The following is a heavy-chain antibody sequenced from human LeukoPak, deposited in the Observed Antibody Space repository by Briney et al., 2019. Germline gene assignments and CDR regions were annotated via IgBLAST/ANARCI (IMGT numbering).Heavy chain of an antibody. CDR1: GFTFSSYS. V-gene: IGHV3-48*02. J-gene: IGHJ4*02. D-gene: IGHD2-21*02. CDR3: ARSTYCGGDCYPALGY. Sequence: TGGSLRLSCVASGFTFSSYSMNWVRQAPGEGLEWVSYISSSNNTIYYADSVKGRFTISRDNAKNSLYLQMNSLRDEDTAVYYCARSTYCGGDCYPALGYWGQGTLVTVSS. CDR2: ISSSNNTI.